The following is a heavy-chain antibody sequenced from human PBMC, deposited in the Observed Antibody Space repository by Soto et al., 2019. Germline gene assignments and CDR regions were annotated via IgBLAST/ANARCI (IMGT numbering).Heavy chain of an antibody. V-gene: IGHV3-7*01. J-gene: IGHJ6*02. D-gene: IGHD1-20*01. Sequence: GGSLRLSCAASEFTFDKYYMTWVRQAPGKGLEWVANIKPDGSEQYYVDSVKGRFTISRDNANNSLYLQMNSLRAEDTAVYFCARGNWNYYYGFDVWGQGTTVTVSS. CDR3: ARGNWNYYYGFDV. CDR2: IKPDGSEQ. CDR1: EFTFDKYY.